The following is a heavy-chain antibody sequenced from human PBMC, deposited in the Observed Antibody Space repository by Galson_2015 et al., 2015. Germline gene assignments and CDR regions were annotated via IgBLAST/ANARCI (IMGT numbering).Heavy chain of an antibody. CDR3: ARNFGFRESGYYADV. J-gene: IGHJ6*02. D-gene: IGHD3-10*01. CDR1: GYDFNTYW. Sequence: QSGAEVKKPGESLKISCQGSGYDFNTYWIAWVRQMPGKGLEWMGFIYPGDSDTIYSPFFQGQVTISADKSTATAYLHWRGLKASDSASYSFARNFGFRESGYYADVGGQGTTVIVSS. V-gene: IGHV5-51*01. CDR2: IYPGDSDT.